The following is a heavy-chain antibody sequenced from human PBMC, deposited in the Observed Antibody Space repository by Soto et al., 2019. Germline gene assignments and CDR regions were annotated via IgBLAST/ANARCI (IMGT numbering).Heavy chain of an antibody. CDR2: VNPNSGGT. CDR1: GYTFTGYY. Sequence: QVQLVQSGAEVKKPGASVKVSCKASGYTFTGYYMHWVRQAPGQGLEWMGWVNPNSGGTNYAQKFQGRVPMTRDTSISTAYMELSRLRSDDTAVYYCARAKPYCSSTSCYLKRWFDPWGQGTLVTVSS. J-gene: IGHJ5*02. CDR3: ARAKPYCSSTSCYLKRWFDP. V-gene: IGHV1-2*02. D-gene: IGHD2-2*01.